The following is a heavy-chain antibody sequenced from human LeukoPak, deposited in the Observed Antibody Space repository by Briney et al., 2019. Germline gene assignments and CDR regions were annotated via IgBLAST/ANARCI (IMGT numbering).Heavy chain of an antibody. V-gene: IGHV4-59*01. J-gene: IGHJ1*01. CDR2: IYYSGST. CDR3: AREGSRHYYDSSGNSRYFQH. CDR1: GGSIRSYY. Sequence: MASETLSLTCTVSGGSIRSYYWSWIRQPPGKGLEWIGYIYYSGSTNYNPSLKSRVTISVDTSKNQLSLKLSSVTAADTAVYYCAREGSRHYYDSSGNSRYFQHWGQGTLVIVSS. D-gene: IGHD3-22*01.